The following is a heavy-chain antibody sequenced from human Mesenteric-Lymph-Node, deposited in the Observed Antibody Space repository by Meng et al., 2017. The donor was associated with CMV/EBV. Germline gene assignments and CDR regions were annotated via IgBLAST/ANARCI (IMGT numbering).Heavy chain of an antibody. CDR2: ISAYNGNT. V-gene: IGHV1-18*01. Sequence: FTSYGISWVRQAPGQGLEWMGWISAYNGNTNYAQKLQGRVTMTTDTSTSTAYMELRSLRSDDTAVYYCARDLTETTSYYYYYYGMDVWGQGTTVTVSS. J-gene: IGHJ6*02. D-gene: IGHD4-11*01. CDR3: ARDLTETTSYYYYYYGMDV. CDR1: FTSYG.